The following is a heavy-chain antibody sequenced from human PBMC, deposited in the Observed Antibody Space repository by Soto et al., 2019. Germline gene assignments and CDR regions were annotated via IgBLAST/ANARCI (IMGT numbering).Heavy chain of an antibody. CDR1: GGSISSGGYY. CDR2: IYYSGST. J-gene: IGHJ4*02. CDR3: AREVGYSSLVDY. Sequence: QVQLQESGPGLVKPSQTLSLTCTVSGGSISSGGYYWSWIRQHPGKGLEWIGYIYYSGSTYYNPSLKSRVTITVDTSKNQFSLKLSSVTAADTAVYYCAREVGYSSLVDYWGQGTLVTVSS. V-gene: IGHV4-31*03. D-gene: IGHD6-13*01.